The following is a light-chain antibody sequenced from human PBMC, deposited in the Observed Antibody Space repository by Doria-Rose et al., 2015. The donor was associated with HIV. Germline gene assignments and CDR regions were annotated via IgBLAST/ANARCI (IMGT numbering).Light chain of an antibody. CDR3: HQYASSRT. CDR1: QSVSAIY. Sequence: EIVLTQSPGTLSLSPGERATLSCRASQSVSAIYLAWYQQRPGQSPRLLIYGASSRATDIPDRFSGSGSGADFTLTISRLEPEDFAVYYCHQYASSRTFGQGTKVEIK. J-gene: IGKJ1*01. CDR2: GAS. V-gene: IGKV3-20*01.